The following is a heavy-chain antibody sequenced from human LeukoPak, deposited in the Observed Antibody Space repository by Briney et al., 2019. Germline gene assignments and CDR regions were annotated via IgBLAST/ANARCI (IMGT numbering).Heavy chain of an antibody. V-gene: IGHV1-2*02. CDR1: GYTFTRYY. CDR2: INPNSGDT. J-gene: IGHJ4*02. D-gene: IGHD4-11*01. CDR3: ARTTFDYSFDY. Sequence: GASVKVSCKASGYTFTRYYMHWVRQAPGQGLEWMGWINPNSGDTNYAQKFQGKVTMTRDTSTSTAYMELSRLRSDDTAVYYCARTTFDYSFDYWGQGTLVTASS.